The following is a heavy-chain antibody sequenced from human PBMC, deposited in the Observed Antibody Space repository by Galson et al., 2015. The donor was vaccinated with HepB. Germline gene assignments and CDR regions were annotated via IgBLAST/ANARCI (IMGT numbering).Heavy chain of an antibody. J-gene: IGHJ4*02. CDR1: GFTFSSYG. CDR2: IWYDGSNK. CDR3: ARGGAYDFWSGPFDY. D-gene: IGHD3-3*01. Sequence: SLRLSCAASGFTFSSYGMHWVRQAPGKGLEWVAVIWYDGSNKYYADSVKGRFTISRDNSKNTLYLQMNSLRAEDTAVYYCARGGAYDFWSGPFDYWGQGTLVTVSS. V-gene: IGHV3-33*01.